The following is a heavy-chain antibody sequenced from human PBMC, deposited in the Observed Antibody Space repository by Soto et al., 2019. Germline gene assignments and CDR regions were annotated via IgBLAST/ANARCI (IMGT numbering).Heavy chain of an antibody. V-gene: IGHV4-31*03. Sequence: QVQLQESGPGLVKPSQTLSLTCTVSGGSISSGGYYWSWIRQHPGKGLEWIGYIYYSGSTYYNPSLERRVTISVDTSKTQFSLELSSVTAADTAVYYCARDGPTFYGMDVWRQGTTLTVSS. J-gene: IGHJ6*02. CDR2: IYYSGST. CDR3: ARDGPTFYGMDV. CDR1: GGSISSGGYY.